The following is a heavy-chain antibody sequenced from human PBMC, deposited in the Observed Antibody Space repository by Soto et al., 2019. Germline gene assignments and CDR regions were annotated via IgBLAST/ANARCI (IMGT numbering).Heavy chain of an antibody. D-gene: IGHD3-9*01. J-gene: IGHJ6*02. CDR1: GFTFDDYA. CDR3: AKDIRRPFDDIFTGYQGYYYYYGMDV. Sequence: GGSLRLSCAASGFTFDDYAMHWVRQAPGKGLEWVSGISWNSGSIGYADSVKGRFTISRDNAKNSLYLQMNSLRAEDTALYYCAKDIRRPFDDIFTGYQGYYYYYGMDVWGQGTTVTVSS. CDR2: ISWNSGSI. V-gene: IGHV3-9*01.